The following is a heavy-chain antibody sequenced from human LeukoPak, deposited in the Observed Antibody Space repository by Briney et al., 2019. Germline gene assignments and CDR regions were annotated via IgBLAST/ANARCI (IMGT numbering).Heavy chain of an antibody. V-gene: IGHV5-51*01. CDR2: TYPGDSDT. CDR1: GYTFTSYW. D-gene: IGHD2-15*01. J-gene: IGHJ3*02. Sequence: GESLKISCEGSGYTFTSYWIAWVRQMPGKGLEWMGITYPGDSDTRYSPSFQGQVTISADKSISTAYLQWSSLTASDTAMYFCARPRVVAATTSHAAFDTWGQGTLVSVSS. CDR3: ARPRVVAATTSHAAFDT.